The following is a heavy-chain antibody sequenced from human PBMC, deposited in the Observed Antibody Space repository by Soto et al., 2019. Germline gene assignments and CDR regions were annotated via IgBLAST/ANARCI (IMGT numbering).Heavy chain of an antibody. D-gene: IGHD5-12*01. CDR2: IKQDGSEK. J-gene: IGHJ4*02. V-gene: IGHV3-7*05. Sequence: EVQLVESGGGLVQPGGSLRLSCAASGFTFSSYLMSWVRQAPGKGLEWVANIKQDGSEKYYVDSVKGRFTISRDNAKNSLYLQMNSLRAEDTAVYYCARDFGRWLRGGQGTLVTVSS. CDR3: ARDFGRWLR. CDR1: GFTFSSYL.